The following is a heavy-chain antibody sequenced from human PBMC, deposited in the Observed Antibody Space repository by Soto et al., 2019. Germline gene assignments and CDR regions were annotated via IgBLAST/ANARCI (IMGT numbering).Heavy chain of an antibody. Sequence: EALYITCTVSGASIRGLYWSWIPKSAGKVLVWIGCIYAIGTIDYNPSLKSRVMMSVDTSKKQFSLKLRSVTAADTVVYYCVRDGTKTLRDWFDPWGQGISVTVSS. V-gene: IGHV4-4*07. CDR2: IYAIGTI. D-gene: IGHD1-1*01. CDR3: VRDGTKTLRDWFDP. CDR1: GASIRGLY. J-gene: IGHJ5*02.